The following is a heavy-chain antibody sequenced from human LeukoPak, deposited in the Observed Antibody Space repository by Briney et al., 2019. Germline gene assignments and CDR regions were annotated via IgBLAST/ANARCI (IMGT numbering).Heavy chain of an antibody. V-gene: IGHV4-59*08. CDR1: GGSVNNYY. J-gene: IGHJ3*02. CDR2: IYYSGST. Sequence: PSETLSLTCTVSGGSVNNYYWSWIRQAPGKGLEWIGYIYYSGSTSYNPSLTSRVTIAVDTSKNQFSLNLSSVTAADTAVYYCARSAIDAFDIWGQGTMVTVSS. CDR3: ARSAIDAFDI. D-gene: IGHD6-25*01.